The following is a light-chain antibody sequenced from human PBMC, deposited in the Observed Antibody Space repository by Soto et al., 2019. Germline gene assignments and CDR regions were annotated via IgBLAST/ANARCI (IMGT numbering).Light chain of an antibody. CDR1: QSLVSDGNTY. J-gene: IGKJ2*01. Sequence: DVVMTQSPLSLPVTLGQPASISCRSSQSLVSDGNTYLSWFQQRPGQSPRRVIYKVSNRNSGVPDRFSGSGSGTDFTLKISRVEAGDVGVYYCMQGTPWPFTFGQGTKLDIK. CDR2: KVS. CDR3: MQGTPWPFT. V-gene: IGKV2-30*01.